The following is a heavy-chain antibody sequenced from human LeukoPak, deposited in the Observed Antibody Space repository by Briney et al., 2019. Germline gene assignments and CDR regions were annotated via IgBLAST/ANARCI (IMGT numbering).Heavy chain of an antibody. CDR3: ARDYCSSTSCLFDY. CDR1: GYTFTGYH. V-gene: IGHV1-2*06. D-gene: IGHD2-2*01. Sequence: GASVKVFCKASGYTFTGYHMHWVRQAPGQGLEWMGRINPNTGGTDYAQKFQGRVTMTRDTSISTAYMDLSRLRSDDTAVYYCARDYCSSTSCLFDYWGQGTLVTVSS. J-gene: IGHJ4*02. CDR2: INPNTGGT.